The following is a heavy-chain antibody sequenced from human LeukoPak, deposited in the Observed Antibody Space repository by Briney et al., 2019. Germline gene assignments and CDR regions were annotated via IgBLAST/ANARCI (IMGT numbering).Heavy chain of an antibody. CDR1: GFTVSSNS. CDR2: IYSDNT. J-gene: IGHJ4*02. CDR3: AKTYYYGSGSYYNPFDY. D-gene: IGHD3-10*01. V-gene: IGHV3-53*01. Sequence: PGGSLRLSCTVSGFTVSSNSMSWVRQAPGKGLEWVSFIYSDNTHYSDSVKGRFTISRDNSKNTLYLQMNSLRAEDTAVYYCAKTYYYGSGSYYNPFDYWGQGTLVTVSS.